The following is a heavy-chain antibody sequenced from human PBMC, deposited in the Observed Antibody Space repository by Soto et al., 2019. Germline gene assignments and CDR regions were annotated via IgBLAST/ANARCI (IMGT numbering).Heavy chain of an antibody. J-gene: IGHJ4*02. D-gene: IGHD6-13*01. Sequence: QPVGSLRLSCAASGFTFSSYAMSWVRQAPGKGLEWVSAISGSGGSTYYADSVKGRFTISRDNSKNTLYLQMNSLRAEDTAVYYCAKLGGIAAAGNVVFFDYWGQGTLVTVSS. V-gene: IGHV3-23*01. CDR2: ISGSGGST. CDR1: GFTFSSYA. CDR3: AKLGGIAAAGNVVFFDY.